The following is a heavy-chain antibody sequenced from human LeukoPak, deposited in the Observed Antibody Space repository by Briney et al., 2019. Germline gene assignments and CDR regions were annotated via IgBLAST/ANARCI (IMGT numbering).Heavy chain of an antibody. Sequence: SETLSLTCTVSGGSISSSSYYWGWIRQPPGKGLEWIGSIYYSGSTYYNPSLKSRVTISVDTSKNQFSLKLSSVTAADTAVYYCARDREVVVVPAANGAQDGYYYYYYYMDVWGKGTTVTVSS. CDR1: GGSISSSSYY. V-gene: IGHV4-39*07. CDR3: ARDREVVVVPAANGAQDGYYYYYYYMDV. D-gene: IGHD2-2*01. J-gene: IGHJ6*03. CDR2: IYYSGST.